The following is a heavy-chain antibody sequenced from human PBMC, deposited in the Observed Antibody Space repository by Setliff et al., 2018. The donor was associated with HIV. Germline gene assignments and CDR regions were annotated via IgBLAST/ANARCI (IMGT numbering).Heavy chain of an antibody. D-gene: IGHD4-17*01. CDR2: ISSSSSTI. CDR3: ARSPYGDYGLDY. Sequence: GGSLRLSCAASGFNLITYGTHWVRQAPGKGLEWISYISSSSSTIYYADSVKGRFTISRDNAKNSLYLQMNSLRAEDTAVYFCARSPYGDYGLDYWGQGTLVTVSS. CDR1: GFNLITYG. V-gene: IGHV3-48*01. J-gene: IGHJ4*02.